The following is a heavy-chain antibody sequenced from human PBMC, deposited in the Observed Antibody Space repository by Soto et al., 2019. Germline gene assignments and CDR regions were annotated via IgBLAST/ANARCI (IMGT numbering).Heavy chain of an antibody. CDR1: GGTFSSYA. CDR2: IIPIFGTA. J-gene: IGHJ5*02. Sequence: QVQLVQSGAEVKKPGSSMKVSCKASGGTFSSYAISWVRQAPGQGLEWMGGIIPIFGTANYAQKFQGRVTITADESTSTAYMELSSLRSEDTAVYYCAREGYYDSSPTGWFDPWGQGTLVTVSS. D-gene: IGHD3-22*01. CDR3: AREGYYDSSPTGWFDP. V-gene: IGHV1-69*12.